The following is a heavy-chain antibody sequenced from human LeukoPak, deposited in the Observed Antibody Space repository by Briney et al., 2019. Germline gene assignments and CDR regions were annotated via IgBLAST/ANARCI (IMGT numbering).Heavy chain of an antibody. CDR3: ARGGATYGFILAF. J-gene: IGHJ4*02. Sequence: GGSLRLSCAASGFTFSSYAMSWVRQAPGKGLEWVSAISGSGGSTYYADSVKGRFTISRDNSKNTLYLQMNSLRDEDTAVYYCARGGATYGFILAFWGQGTLVTVSS. CDR1: GFTFSSYA. CDR2: ISGSGGST. D-gene: IGHD4-17*01. V-gene: IGHV3-23*01.